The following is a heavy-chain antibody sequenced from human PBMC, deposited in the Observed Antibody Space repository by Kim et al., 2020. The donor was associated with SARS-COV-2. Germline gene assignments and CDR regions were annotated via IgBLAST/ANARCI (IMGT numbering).Heavy chain of an antibody. CDR3: AIDRRKGVVTANYDAFDI. J-gene: IGHJ3*02. D-gene: IGHD2-21*02. CDR2: TFYSGST. V-gene: IGHV4-31*03. CDR1: GGSISSGGYY. Sequence: SETLSLTCTVSGGSISSGGYYWSWIRQHPGKGLEWIGYTFYSGSTYFNPSLKSRLTISVDTSKNQFSLNLSSVTAADTAVYFCAIDRRKGVVTANYDAFDICGQGTMVTVSS.